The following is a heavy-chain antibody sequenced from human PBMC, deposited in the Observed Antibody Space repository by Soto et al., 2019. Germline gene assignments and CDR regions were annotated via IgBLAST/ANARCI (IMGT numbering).Heavy chain of an antibody. J-gene: IGHJ6*02. CDR3: ARRGRGGQQLARHYYYYAMDV. Sequence: GESLKISCKGSGYSFTSYWIGWVRQMPGKGLEWMGIIYPGDSDTRYSPSFQGQVTISADKSISTAYLQWSSLKASDTAMYYCARRGRGGQQLARHYYYYAMDVWGQGTTVTVS. V-gene: IGHV5-51*01. CDR2: IYPGDSDT. D-gene: IGHD6-13*01. CDR1: GYSFTSYW.